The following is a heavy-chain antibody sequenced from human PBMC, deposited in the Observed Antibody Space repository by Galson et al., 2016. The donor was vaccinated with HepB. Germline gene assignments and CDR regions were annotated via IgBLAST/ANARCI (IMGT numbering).Heavy chain of an antibody. D-gene: IGHD1-14*01. Sequence: QSGAEVKKPGESLKISCKGSGYSFSTYWIGWVRQMPGKGLEWVGIIYPDDSETRYCPSCQGQVTISVDKSINTAYLQWNSVQASDTALYYCGASMHRTTSGYFDYWGQGTPVTVPS. CDR1: GYSFSTYW. V-gene: IGHV5-51*01. CDR2: IYPDDSET. J-gene: IGHJ4*02. CDR3: GASMHRTTSGYFDY.